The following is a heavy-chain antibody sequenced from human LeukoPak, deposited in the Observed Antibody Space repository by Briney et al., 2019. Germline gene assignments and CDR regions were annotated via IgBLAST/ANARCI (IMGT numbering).Heavy chain of an antibody. Sequence: SETLSLTCTVSGGSISSYYWSWIRQPPGKGLEWIGYIYYSGSTNYNPSLKSRVTISVDTSKNQFSLKLSSVTAADTAVYYYASERGLGQDFDYWGQGTLVTVSS. V-gene: IGHV4-59*01. CDR1: GGSISSYY. J-gene: IGHJ4*02. D-gene: IGHD1/OR15-1a*01. CDR2: IYYSGST. CDR3: ASERGLGQDFDY.